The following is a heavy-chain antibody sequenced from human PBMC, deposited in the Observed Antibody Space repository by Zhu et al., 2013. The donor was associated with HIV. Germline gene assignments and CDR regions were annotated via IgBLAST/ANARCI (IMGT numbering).Heavy chain of an antibody. CDR1: GYSISSGHY. D-gene: IGHD6-13*01. J-gene: IGHJ6*02. Sequence: QVQLQESGPGRVKPSEALSLTCTVSGYSISSGHYWSWIRQPAGKGLEWIGRIYTSGSTNYNPSLKSRVTMSVDTSKNQFSLKLSSVTAADTAVYYCAMSYSSSPLGMDVWGQGTTVTVSS. V-gene: IGHV4-4*07. CDR2: IYTSGST. CDR3: AMSYSSSPLGMDV.